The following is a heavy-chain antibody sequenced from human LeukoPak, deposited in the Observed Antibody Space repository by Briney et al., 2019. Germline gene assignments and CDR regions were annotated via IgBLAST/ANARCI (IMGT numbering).Heavy chain of an antibody. V-gene: IGHV3-11*05. J-gene: IGHJ4*02. D-gene: IGHD3-22*01. Sequence: GGSLRLSCAASGFTFSDYYMSWIRQAPGKGLEWVSYISSSSSYTNYADSVRGRFTISRDNAKNSLYLQMNSLRAEDTAVYYRARDRWYDSSGYYDYWGQGTLVTVSS. CDR3: ARDRWYDSSGYYDY. CDR1: GFTFSDYY. CDR2: ISSSSSYT.